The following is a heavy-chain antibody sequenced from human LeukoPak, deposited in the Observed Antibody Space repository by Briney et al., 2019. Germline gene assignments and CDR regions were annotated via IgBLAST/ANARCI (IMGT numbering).Heavy chain of an antibody. V-gene: IGHV3-48*04. CDR1: GFTFSRYN. CDR3: ATAGMYPPDT. CDR2: ISSSDVAM. J-gene: IGHJ6*03. Sequence: GGSLRLSCAAFGFTFSRYNMIWVRQAPGKGLECVSYISSSDVAMYYADSVKGRFTISRDNAKNSLFLQMSSLRAEDTAVYFCATAGMYPPDTWGKGTTVSVS. D-gene: IGHD1-14*01.